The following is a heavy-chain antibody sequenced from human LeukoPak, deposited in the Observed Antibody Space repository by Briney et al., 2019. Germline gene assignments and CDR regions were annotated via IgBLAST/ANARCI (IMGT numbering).Heavy chain of an antibody. V-gene: IGHV1-8*01. Sequence: GASVKVSCSASGYTFTSYDINWVRQATGQGLEWMGWMNPYSGNTGYAQKFQDRVTMTRNTSIITAYMELSSLRSEDTAVYYCATIDSSGYWYYYYYGMDVWGQGTTVTVSS. CDR3: ATIDSSGYWYYYYYGMDV. CDR1: GYTFTSYD. CDR2: MNPYSGNT. J-gene: IGHJ6*02. D-gene: IGHD3-22*01.